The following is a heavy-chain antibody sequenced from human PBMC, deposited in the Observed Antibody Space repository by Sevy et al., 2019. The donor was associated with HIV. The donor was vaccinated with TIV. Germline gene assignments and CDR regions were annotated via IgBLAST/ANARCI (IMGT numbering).Heavy chain of an antibody. CDR3: AKAPTSSYYGMDV. CDR1: GFTFSSYA. CDR2: ISGSGGST. V-gene: IGHV3-23*01. Sequence: GGSLRLSCAASGFTFSSYAMSWVRQAPGKGLEWVSAISGSGGSTYYADSVKGRFTISGDNSKNTLYLQMNSLRAEDTAVYYCAKAPTSSYYGMDVWGQGTTVTVSS. J-gene: IGHJ6*02.